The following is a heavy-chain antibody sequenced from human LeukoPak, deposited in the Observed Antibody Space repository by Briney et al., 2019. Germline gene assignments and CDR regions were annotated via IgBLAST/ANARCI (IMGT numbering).Heavy chain of an antibody. Sequence: GGSLRLSCAASGFTFSSYSMNWVRQAPGKGLEWVSSISSSSYIYYADSVKGRFTISRDNAKNSLYLQMNSLRAEDTAVYYCARGIAVADFDYWGQGTLVTVSS. D-gene: IGHD6-19*01. CDR1: GFTFSSYS. V-gene: IGHV3-21*01. CDR2: ISSSSYI. CDR3: ARGIAVADFDY. J-gene: IGHJ4*02.